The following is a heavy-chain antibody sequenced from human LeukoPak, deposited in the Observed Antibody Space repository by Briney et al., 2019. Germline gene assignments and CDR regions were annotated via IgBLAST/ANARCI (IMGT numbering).Heavy chain of an antibody. J-gene: IGHJ4*02. V-gene: IGHV4-59*01. CDR3: ARNFPGVGCSGGSCYDY. D-gene: IGHD2-15*01. Sequence: SETLSLTCTVSGGSISSYYWSWIRQPPGKGLEWIGYIYYSGSNNYNPSLKSRVTISVDTSKNQFSLKLSSVTAADTAVYYCARNFPGVGCSGGSCYDYWGQGTLVTVSS. CDR1: GGSISSYY. CDR2: IYYSGSN.